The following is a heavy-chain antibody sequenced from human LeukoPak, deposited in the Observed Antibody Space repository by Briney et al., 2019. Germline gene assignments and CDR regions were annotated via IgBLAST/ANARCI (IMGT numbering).Heavy chain of an antibody. V-gene: IGHV4-61*01. D-gene: IGHD4-23*01. CDR2: IHYSGSA. Sequence: TSETLSLTCTVSGGSVSSGSYYWSWIRQPPGRGLEWIAYIHYSGSAAYNPSLKSRVTISRDMSTNQFSLKMTSVTAADTAVYFCARDMGAPDYGSYSVDYWGQGALVTVSS. CDR3: ARDMGAPDYGSYSVDY. CDR1: GGSVSSGSYY. J-gene: IGHJ4*02.